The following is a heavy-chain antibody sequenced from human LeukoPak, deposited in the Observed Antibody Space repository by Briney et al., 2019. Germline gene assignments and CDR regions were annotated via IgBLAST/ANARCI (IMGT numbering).Heavy chain of an antibody. V-gene: IGHV3-9*01. CDR2: INWNSDFI. J-gene: IGHJ4*02. CDR3: ARVGHYYDSSGYYSATNPFDY. Sequence: GGSLRLSCAASGFNFDDFAMHWVRQAPGKGLQWVAGINWNSDFIGYADSVRGRFTISRDNGENSLYLQMNSLRAEDTAVYYCARVGHYYDSSGYYSATNPFDYWGQGTLVTVSS. CDR1: GFNFDDFA. D-gene: IGHD3-22*01.